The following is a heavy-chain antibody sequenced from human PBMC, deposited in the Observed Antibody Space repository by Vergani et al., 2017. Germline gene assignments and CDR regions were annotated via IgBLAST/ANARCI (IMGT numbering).Heavy chain of an antibody. CDR1: GGSISSSSYY. Sequence: QAQLQESCPGLVKPSETLSLTCNVSGGSISSSSYYWGWIRQPPGKGLEWIGNIYYSGSTYYNPSLKSRVTISVDTSKNQFSLKLSSVTAADRAVYYCASGAYYFDYWGQGTLVTVSS. CDR2: IYYSGST. V-gene: IGHV4-39*01. CDR3: ASGAYYFDY. J-gene: IGHJ4*02.